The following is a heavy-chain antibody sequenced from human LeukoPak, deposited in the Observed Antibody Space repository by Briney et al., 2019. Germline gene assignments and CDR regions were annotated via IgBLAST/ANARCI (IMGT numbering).Heavy chain of an antibody. CDR3: ARDTYYYDSSGYYFFL. CDR1: GFTVSSNY. J-gene: IGHJ4*02. V-gene: IGHV3-53*01. Sequence: GGSLRLSCAASGFTVSSNYMSWVRQAPGKGLEWVSVIYSGGSTYYADSVKGRFTISRDNSKNTLYLQMNSLRAEDTAVYYCARDTYYYDSSGYYFFLGGQGTLVTVSS. D-gene: IGHD3-22*01. CDR2: IYSGGST.